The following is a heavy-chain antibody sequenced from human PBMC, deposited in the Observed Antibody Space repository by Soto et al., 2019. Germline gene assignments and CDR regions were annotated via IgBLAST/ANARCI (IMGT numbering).Heavy chain of an antibody. D-gene: IGHD3-10*01. V-gene: IGHV6-1*01. CDR1: VDSVSSNSAA. CDR2: TYYRSKWYN. Sequence: PSQTLSRTCGISVDSVSSNSAAWNFIKQCPSRGLEWLRRTYYRSKWYNDYAVSVKSRITINPDTSKNQFSLQLNSVTPEDTAVYYCARCTPAYGNWFEPWGQGTLVTVSS. J-gene: IGHJ5*02. CDR3: ARCTPAYGNWFEP.